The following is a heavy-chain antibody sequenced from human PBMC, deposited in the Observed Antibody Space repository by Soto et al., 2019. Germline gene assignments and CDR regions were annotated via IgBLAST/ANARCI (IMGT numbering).Heavy chain of an antibody. J-gene: IGHJ4*02. V-gene: IGHV1-18*04. CDR1: AYPFTNSG. CDR2: ISTYNGNT. D-gene: IGHD6-19*01. CDR3: GLGTRTFDL. Sequence: ASVKVSCKTSAYPFTNSGICWVRQAPGQGLEWLGWISTYNGNTNYAQRFQGRVTMTKDTSTSTAYMELGSLTSDDTAVYYCGLGTRTFDLWGQGTLVTVSS.